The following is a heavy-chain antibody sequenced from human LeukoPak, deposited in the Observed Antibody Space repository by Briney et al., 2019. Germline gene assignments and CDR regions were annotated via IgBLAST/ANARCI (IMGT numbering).Heavy chain of an antibody. CDR2: IIPIFGTA. CDR1: GGTFSSYA. Sequence: SVKVSCKASGGTFSSYAISWVRQAPGQGLEWMGGIIPIFGTANYAQKFQGRVTITADESTSTAYMELSSLRSEDTAVYYCARGGRGGSSWYSHYYYGMDVWGQGTTVTVSS. CDR3: ARGGRGGSSWYSHYYYGMDV. D-gene: IGHD6-13*01. V-gene: IGHV1-69*13. J-gene: IGHJ6*02.